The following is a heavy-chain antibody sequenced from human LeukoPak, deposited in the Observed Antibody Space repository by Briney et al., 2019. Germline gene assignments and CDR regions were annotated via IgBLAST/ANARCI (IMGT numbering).Heavy chain of an antibody. CDR2: IRYDGSNK. J-gene: IGHJ4*02. CDR3: AKGVHYGSGSYYFDY. D-gene: IGHD3-10*01. CDR1: GFTFSSYG. Sequence: GRSLRLSCAASGFTFSSYGMHWVRQAPGKGLEWVAFIRYDGSNKYYADSVKGRFTISRDNSKNTLYLQMNSLRAEDTAVYYCAKGVHYGSGSYYFDYWGQGTLVTVSS. V-gene: IGHV3-30*02.